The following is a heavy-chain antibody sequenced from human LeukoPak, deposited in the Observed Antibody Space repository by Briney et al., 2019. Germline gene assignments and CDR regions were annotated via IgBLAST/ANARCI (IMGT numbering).Heavy chain of an antibody. J-gene: IGHJ4*02. CDR3: ARDKGYDTYDY. D-gene: IGHD3-22*01. CDR1: GGSISSSNW. CDR2: IYHGGRT. Sequence: PSGTLSLTCGVSGGSISSSNWWSWVRQPPGKGLEWIGEIYHGGRTTYNPSLKSRVTISVDTSKNQFSLKLSSVTAADTAVYYCARDKGYDTYDYWGQGTLVTVSS. V-gene: IGHV4-4*02.